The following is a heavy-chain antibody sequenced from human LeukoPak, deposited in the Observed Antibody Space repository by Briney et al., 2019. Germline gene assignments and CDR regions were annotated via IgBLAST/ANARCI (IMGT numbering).Heavy chain of an antibody. CDR1: GYTFTSYG. D-gene: IGHD6-6*01. CDR2: ISSYNGNT. J-gene: IGHJ4*02. Sequence: GASVKVSCKASGYTFTSYGISWVRQAPGQGLEWMGWISSYNGNTNYAQKLQGRVTMTTDTSTSTAYMELRSLRSDDTAVYYCASQWQLEGFDYWGQGTLVTVSS. CDR3: ASQWQLEGFDY. V-gene: IGHV1-18*01.